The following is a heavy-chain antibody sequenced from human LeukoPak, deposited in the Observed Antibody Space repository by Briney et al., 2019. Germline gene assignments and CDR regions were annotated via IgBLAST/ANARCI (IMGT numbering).Heavy chain of an antibody. CDR1: GFTFSSYS. Sequence: PGGSLRLSCAASGFTFSSYSMNWVRQPPGKGLEWIGHIHYSGTTSYNPSLKSRVTITSDTSNDQFSLKLSSVTAADTAMYYCARWGVPSFDFWGRGTLVTVSS. D-gene: IGHD3-16*01. CDR3: ARWGVPSFDF. J-gene: IGHJ4*02. V-gene: IGHV4-59*12. CDR2: IHYSGTT.